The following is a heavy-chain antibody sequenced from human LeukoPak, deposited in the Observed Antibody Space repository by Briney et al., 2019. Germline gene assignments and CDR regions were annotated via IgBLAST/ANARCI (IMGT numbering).Heavy chain of an antibody. J-gene: IGHJ3*02. CDR3: ARDRPDSSGWYRAFDI. CDR2: ISSSGSTI. CDR1: GFTFSDYY. D-gene: IGHD6-19*01. Sequence: GGSLRLSCAASGFTFSDYYMSWIRQAPGKGLEWVSYISSSGSTIYYADSVKGRLTISRDNAKNSLYLQMNSLRAEDTAVYYCARDRPDSSGWYRAFDIWGQGTMVTVSS. V-gene: IGHV3-11*04.